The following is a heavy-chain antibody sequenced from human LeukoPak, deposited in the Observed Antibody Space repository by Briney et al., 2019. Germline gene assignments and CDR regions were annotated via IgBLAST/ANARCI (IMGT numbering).Heavy chain of an antibody. CDR2: TNPSGGST. Sequence: ASVTVSCKASGYTFTSYYMHWVRQAPGQGLEWMGITNPSGGSTSYAQKFQGRVTMTRDMSTSTVYMELSSLRSEDTAVYYCARVDGSKSDAFDIWGQGTMVTVSS. CDR3: ARVDGSKSDAFDI. V-gene: IGHV1-46*01. J-gene: IGHJ3*02. D-gene: IGHD5-24*01. CDR1: GYTFTSYY.